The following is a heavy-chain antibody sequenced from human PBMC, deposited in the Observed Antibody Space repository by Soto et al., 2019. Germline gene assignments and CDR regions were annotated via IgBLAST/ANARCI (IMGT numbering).Heavy chain of an antibody. CDR1: GFTFSSYW. CDR2: IKQDGSEK. Sequence: GAPRLSCAASGFTFSSYWMSWVRQAPGKGLEWVANIKQDGSEKYYVDSVKGRFTISRDNAKNSLYLQMNSLRAEDTAVYYCAREWGPQAFEIWGQGTMVTVSS. D-gene: IGHD7-27*01. V-gene: IGHV3-7*01. J-gene: IGHJ3*02. CDR3: AREWGPQAFEI.